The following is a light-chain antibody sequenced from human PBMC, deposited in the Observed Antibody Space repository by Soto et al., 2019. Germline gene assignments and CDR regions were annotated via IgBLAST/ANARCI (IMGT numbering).Light chain of an antibody. CDR1: QGISNL. V-gene: IGKV1-5*01. J-gene: IGKJ4*01. CDR2: DAS. CDR3: QQYNRFSLT. Sequence: DIQMTQSPSTLSASVADRVTITCRASQGISNLLAWYQQKPGQVPKPLIYDASTLESGVSSRFSGSGSGTEFALTISGRQPDDFASYYCQQYNRFSLTFGGGTKVEIK.